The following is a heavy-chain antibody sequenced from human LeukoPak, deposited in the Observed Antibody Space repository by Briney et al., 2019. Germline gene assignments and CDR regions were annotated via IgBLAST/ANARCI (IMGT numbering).Heavy chain of an antibody. J-gene: IGHJ5*02. CDR2: IYHSGGS. CDR3: GTAGTTGIHHWFDP. Sequence: SETLSLTCVVAGYSISNDYYWGWIRQPPGKGLEWIGNIYHSGGSYYNPSLKSRVTILVDTSKNQFSLKLSSVTAADTAVYYCGTAGTTGIHHWFDPWGQGNLVTVSS. CDR1: GYSISNDYY. D-gene: IGHD1-1*01. V-gene: IGHV4-38-2*01.